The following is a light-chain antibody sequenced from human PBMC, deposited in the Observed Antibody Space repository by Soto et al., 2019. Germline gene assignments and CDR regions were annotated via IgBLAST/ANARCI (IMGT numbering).Light chain of an antibody. V-gene: IGKV1-27*01. CDR1: QGISNY. CDR2: AAS. J-gene: IGKJ1*01. Sequence: DIQMTQSPSSLSASVGDRATITCRASQGISNYLAWYQQKPGKVPKLLLYAASTLQSGVPSRFSGSGSGTDFTLSISSLQPEDVATYCCQKYNSAPWMFGQGTKVEIK. CDR3: QKYNSAPWM.